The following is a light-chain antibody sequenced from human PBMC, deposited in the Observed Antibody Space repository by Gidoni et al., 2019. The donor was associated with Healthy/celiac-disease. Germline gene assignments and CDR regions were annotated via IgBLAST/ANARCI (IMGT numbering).Light chain of an antibody. CDR3: CSYAGSSTLV. CDR2: EVS. V-gene: IGLV2-23*02. Sequence: QSALTPPASVSGSPGQSITISCTGTSSDVGRYNLFSWYQQHPGKAPKLMIYEVSKRPSGVSNRFSGSKSGNTASLTISGLQAEDEAYYYCCSYAGSSTLVFGGGTKLTVL. J-gene: IGLJ2*01. CDR1: SSDVGRYNL.